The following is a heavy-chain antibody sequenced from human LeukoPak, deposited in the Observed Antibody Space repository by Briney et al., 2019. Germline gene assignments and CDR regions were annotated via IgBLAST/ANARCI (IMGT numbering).Heavy chain of an antibody. V-gene: IGHV4-39*07. J-gene: IGHJ5*02. D-gene: IGHD3-10*01. CDR3: ARDYYGSGSYLHWLDP. CDR1: GGSISSSSYY. CDR2: IYYSGST. Sequence: PSETLSLTCTVSGGSISSSSYYWGWIRQPPGKGLEWIGSIYYSGSTYYNPSLKSRVTISVDTSKNQFSLKLSSVTAADTAVYYCARDYYGSGSYLHWLDPWGQGTLVTVSS.